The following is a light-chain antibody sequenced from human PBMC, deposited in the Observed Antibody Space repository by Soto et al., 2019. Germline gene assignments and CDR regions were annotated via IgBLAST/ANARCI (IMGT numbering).Light chain of an antibody. CDR2: AAS. V-gene: IGKV1-39*01. J-gene: IGKJ1*01. CDR3: QQSYSTPRN. CDR1: RSISNY. Sequence: DIQMTQSPSSLSASVGDRVTITCLASRSISNYLNWYQQKPGIAPKLLIYAASSLQSGVPSRFSGSGSGTDFTLTISSLQPEDFATYYCQQSYSTPRNFGPGTKVDIK.